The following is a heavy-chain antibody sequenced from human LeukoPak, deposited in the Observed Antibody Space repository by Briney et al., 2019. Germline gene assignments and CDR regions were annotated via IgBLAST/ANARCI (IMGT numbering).Heavy chain of an antibody. CDR3: ARDPYDGSYGDDYYYYMDF. V-gene: IGHV3-21*01. CDR1: GFTFSSYA. CDR2: ITRSSIYT. D-gene: IGHD1-26*01. Sequence: GGSLRLSCTASGFTFSSYAMSWVHQAPGKGLEWVSSITRSSIYTFYADSVKGRFTISRDNAKNSLSLQMNSLRAEDTAVYYCARDPYDGSYGDDYYYYMDFWGKGTTVTISS. J-gene: IGHJ6*03.